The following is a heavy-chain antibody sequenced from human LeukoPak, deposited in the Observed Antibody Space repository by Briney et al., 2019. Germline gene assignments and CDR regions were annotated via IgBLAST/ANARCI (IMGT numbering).Heavy chain of an antibody. V-gene: IGHV4-59*01. CDR3: AREFNRFDY. D-gene: IGHD1-14*01. CDR1: GGSISSYY. Sequence: SETLSLTCTVSGGSISSYYWSWIRQPPGKGLEWIGYIYYSGSTNYNPSLKSRVTISVDTSKNQFSLKLSSVTAADTAVYSCAREFNRFDYWGQGTLVTVSS. J-gene: IGHJ4*02. CDR2: IYYSGST.